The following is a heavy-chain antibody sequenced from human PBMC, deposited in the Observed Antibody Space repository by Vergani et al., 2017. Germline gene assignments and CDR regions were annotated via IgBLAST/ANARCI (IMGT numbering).Heavy chain of an antibody. V-gene: IGHV3-53*01. D-gene: IGHD3-22*01. Sequence: EVQLVESGGGLIQPGGSLRLSCAASGFTVNSNYMSWVRQAPGKGLEWVSLIYSGGTTCYADSVKGRFTISRDNSKNTMYLQMNSLRAEDTAVYYCASDRSGYFPYWGQGTLVTVSS. CDR2: IYSGGTT. CDR3: ASDRSGYFPY. CDR1: GFTVNSNY. J-gene: IGHJ4*02.